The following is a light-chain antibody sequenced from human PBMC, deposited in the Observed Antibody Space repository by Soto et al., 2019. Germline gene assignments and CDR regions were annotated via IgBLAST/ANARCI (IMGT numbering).Light chain of an antibody. CDR1: QSVSNN. Sequence: EIVMTQSPATLSVSPGERATLSCRASQSVSNNLAWYQQKPGQAPRLLIYGASTRATGIPARFSGSGSGTEFTLTISSLQYADFSVYYCQQYNTWSPLTFGGGTKVETK. CDR3: QQYNTWSPLT. J-gene: IGKJ4*02. CDR2: GAS. V-gene: IGKV3-15*01.